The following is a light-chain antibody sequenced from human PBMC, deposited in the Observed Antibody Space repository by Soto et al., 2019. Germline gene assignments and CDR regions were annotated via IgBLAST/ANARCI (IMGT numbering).Light chain of an antibody. CDR3: SSYTTNNVV. CDR2: EVR. J-gene: IGLJ2*01. CDR1: SSDVGGYNY. V-gene: IGLV2-14*01. Sequence: QSVLTQPASVSGSPGQSITISCTGTSSDVGGYNYVSWYQQHPGKAPKLMIYEVRNRPSGVSNRFSGSKSGNTASLTISGLQAEDEADYFCSSYTTNNVVFGGGTKVTVL.